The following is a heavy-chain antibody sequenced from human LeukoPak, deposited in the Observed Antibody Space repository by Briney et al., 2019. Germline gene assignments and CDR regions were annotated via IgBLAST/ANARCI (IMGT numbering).Heavy chain of an antibody. CDR3: ARDRMGSSGSLGY. CDR2: ISTSGGST. V-gene: IGHV3-23*01. CDR1: RFTFRSHA. D-gene: IGHD3-10*01. Sequence: GGSLRLSCAASRFTFRSHAMSWVRQAPGKGLEWVSSISTSGGSTYYADSVKGRFTVSRDNSKNTLYLQMNSLRVDDTAVYSCARDRMGSSGSLGYWGQGTLVTVSS. J-gene: IGHJ4*02.